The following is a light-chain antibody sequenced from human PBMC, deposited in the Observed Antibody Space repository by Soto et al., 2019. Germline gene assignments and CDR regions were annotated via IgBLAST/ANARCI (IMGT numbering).Light chain of an antibody. J-gene: IGKJ4*01. CDR3: QQYGRSPLT. V-gene: IGKV3-20*01. CDR1: QSVSSSY. Sequence: EIVLTQSPGTLSLSPGERASLSCRASQSVSSSYLAWYQQKPGQAPRLLIYGASSRPTGIPDRFSGSGSGTDFTLTISRLEPEDFAVYFCQQYGRSPLTFGGGTKVEIK. CDR2: GAS.